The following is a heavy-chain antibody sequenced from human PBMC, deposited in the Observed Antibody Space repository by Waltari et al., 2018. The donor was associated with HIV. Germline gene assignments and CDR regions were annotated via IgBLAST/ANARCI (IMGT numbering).Heavy chain of an antibody. D-gene: IGHD3-22*01. V-gene: IGHV4-38-2*02. J-gene: IGHJ3*01. Sequence: QVRLQESGPGLVKPSETLSLTCSVLASSINSRYYRGWIRQAPGKGLEWIGSIYRTGTTYYNPSLKSRVSISLNMSRNQFSLKLTSVTAADTAVYYCARDQDYYDSSGYTCYAFDPWGQGTMVIVSS. CDR3: ARDQDYYDSSGYTCYAFDP. CDR1: ASSINSRYY. CDR2: IYRTGTT.